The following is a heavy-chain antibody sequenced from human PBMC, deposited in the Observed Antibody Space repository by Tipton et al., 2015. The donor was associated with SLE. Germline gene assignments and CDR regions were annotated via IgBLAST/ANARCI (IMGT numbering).Heavy chain of an antibody. J-gene: IGHJ6*04. V-gene: IGHV3-74*01. CDR1: GFTFSSSW. CDR2: INSDGRNT. CDR3: ARLQFIFGGMDV. Sequence: SLRLSCAASGFTFSSSWMHWVRQAPGKGLECVSRINSDGRNTIYADSVQGRFTTSRDNAKNTLYLQMHSLRAEDTAVYYCARLQFIFGGMDVWGKGTTVTVSS. D-gene: IGHD3-3*01.